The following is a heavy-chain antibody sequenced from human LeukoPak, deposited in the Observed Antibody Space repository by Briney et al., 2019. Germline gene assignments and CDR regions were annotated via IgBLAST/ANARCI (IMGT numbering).Heavy chain of an antibody. CDR1: GFTFTSYS. CDR3: ARGGRGTIIMIVVAALDY. V-gene: IGHV3-21*01. CDR2: ISSSGNYI. J-gene: IGHJ4*02. Sequence: GGSLRLSCAASGFTFTSYSMNWVRQAPGKGLEWVSSISSSGNYIYYADSVKGRFTISRDNARNSLYLQMNSLRAEDTAVYYCARGGRGTIIMIVVAALDYWGQGTLGTVSS. D-gene: IGHD3-22*01.